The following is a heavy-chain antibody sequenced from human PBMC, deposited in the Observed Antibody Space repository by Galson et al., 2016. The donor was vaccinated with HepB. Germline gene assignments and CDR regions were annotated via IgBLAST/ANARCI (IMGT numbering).Heavy chain of an antibody. J-gene: IGHJ3*01. D-gene: IGHD2-2*01. CDR2: IDWNSVTI. V-gene: IGHV3-9*01. CDR3: AKDTRSSWPNPFDL. Sequence: SLRLSCAASGFIFSDYWMHWVRQAPGKGLEWVAGIDWNSVTIGYADSVKGRFIISRDNAKSSLYLQIHNLRVDDTAFYYCAKDTRSSWPNPFDLWGQGTLVTVSS. CDR1: GFIFSDYW.